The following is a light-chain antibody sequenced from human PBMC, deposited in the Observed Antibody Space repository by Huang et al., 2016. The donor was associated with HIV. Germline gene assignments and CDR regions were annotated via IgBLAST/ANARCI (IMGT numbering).Light chain of an antibody. Sequence: EIVLTQSPATLSLSPGERATLSCRASQSFSTYLAWYQQKPGQASRLLIYGASNRATGIPARFSGRGSGTDFSLTISSLEPEDFAVYYCHQRADWPLTFGGGTKVEIK. CDR2: GAS. J-gene: IGKJ4*01. CDR1: QSFSTY. V-gene: IGKV3-11*01. CDR3: HQRADWPLT.